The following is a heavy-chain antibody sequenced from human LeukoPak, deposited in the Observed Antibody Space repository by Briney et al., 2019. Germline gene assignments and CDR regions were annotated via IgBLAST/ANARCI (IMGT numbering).Heavy chain of an antibody. D-gene: IGHD3-16*01. CDR2: ISSSSSHI. V-gene: IGHV3-21*01. CDR3: ARDGMITAYAFDI. J-gene: IGHJ3*02. Sequence: PGGSLRLSCAVSGFTLSSYSMNWVRQAPGKGLEWVSSISSSSSHIYYADSVKGRFTISRDNAKNSLYLQMNSLRAEDTAVYYCARDGMITAYAFDIWGQGTMVTVSS. CDR1: GFTLSSYS.